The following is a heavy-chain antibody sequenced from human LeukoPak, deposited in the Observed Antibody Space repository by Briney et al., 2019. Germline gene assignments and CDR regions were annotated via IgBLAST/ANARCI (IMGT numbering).Heavy chain of an antibody. D-gene: IGHD6-13*01. J-gene: IGHJ4*02. V-gene: IGHV4-4*02. CDR1: GASISSTNW. CDR3: ARGRYWWQQLVRIHFDY. Sequence: SETLSLTCAVSGASISSTNWWIWVRQPPGKGLEWIGEMHHSGRTNYNPSLKSRVTISVDTSKNQFSLKLSSVTAADTAVYYCARGRYWWQQLVRIHFDYWGQGTLVTVSS. CDR2: MHHSGRT.